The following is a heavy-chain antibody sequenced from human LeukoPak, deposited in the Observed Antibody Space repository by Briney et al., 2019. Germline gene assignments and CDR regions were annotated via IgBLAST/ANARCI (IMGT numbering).Heavy chain of an antibody. V-gene: IGHV3-23*01. J-gene: IGHJ4*02. CDR1: GFTFSSYA. CDR3: ANPRIPVADVTVDY. Sequence: PGGSLRLSCAASGFTFSSYAMSWVRQAPGKGLEWVSGITGSGHTTYYADSVKGRLTISRENSKTTLYLKMNSLSAADTAVYYCANPRIPVADVTVDYWGQGTLVTVSS. D-gene: IGHD6-19*01. CDR2: ITGSGHTT.